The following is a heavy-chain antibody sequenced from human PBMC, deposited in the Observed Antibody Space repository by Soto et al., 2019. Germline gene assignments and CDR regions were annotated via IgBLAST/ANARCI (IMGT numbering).Heavy chain of an antibody. CDR3: ARHHDSSGYYYVY. V-gene: IGHV5-51*01. CDR1: GYSFTIYW. CDR2: IYPCDSDT. D-gene: IGHD3-22*01. J-gene: IGHJ4*02. Sequence: GESLKISCNGSGYSFTIYWIGWVLQMPGKGLDWMGIIYPCDSDTRYSPSFQGQVTISADKSISTAYLQWSSLKASDTAMYYCARHHDSSGYYYVYWGQGTLVTVSS.